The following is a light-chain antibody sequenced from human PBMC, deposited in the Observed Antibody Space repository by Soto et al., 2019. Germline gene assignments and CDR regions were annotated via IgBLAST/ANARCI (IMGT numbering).Light chain of an antibody. CDR3: SSYASSSTLV. Sequence: QSVLTQPASLSGSPGQSITISCTGTISDVGGYNFVSWYQQHPGKAPKVMIFEVSNRPSGVSNRFSGSKSGNTASLTISGLQAEDEADYYCSSYASSSTLVYGTGTKVTVL. J-gene: IGLJ1*01. CDR2: EVS. V-gene: IGLV2-14*01. CDR1: ISDVGGYNF.